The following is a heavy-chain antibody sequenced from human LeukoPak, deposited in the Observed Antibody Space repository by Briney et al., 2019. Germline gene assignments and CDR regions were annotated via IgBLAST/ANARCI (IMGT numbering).Heavy chain of an antibody. CDR2: IYPGDSDT. Sequence: GESLKISCKGSGYSFTSYRIGWVRQMPGKGLEWMGIIYPGDSDTRYSPSFQGQVTISADKSISTAYLQWSSLKASDTAMYYCARIDYYDSSGYSIYYYHGMDVWGQGTTVTVSS. J-gene: IGHJ6*02. CDR1: GYSFTSYR. V-gene: IGHV5-51*01. D-gene: IGHD3-22*01. CDR3: ARIDYYDSSGYSIYYYHGMDV.